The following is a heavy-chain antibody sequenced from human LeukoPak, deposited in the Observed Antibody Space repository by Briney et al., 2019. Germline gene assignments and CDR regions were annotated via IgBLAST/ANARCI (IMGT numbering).Heavy chain of an antibody. V-gene: IGHV3-30*18. J-gene: IGHJ4*02. Sequence: TGGSLRLSCAASGFTFSNYAMHWVRQAPGKGVEWVAVISDDGSNKYYGDSVKGRFTISRDNSKNTVYLQMNSLRAEHTAVYYCAKDRYSSGWYSDFDYWGQGTLVTVSS. CDR1: GFTFSNYA. D-gene: IGHD6-19*01. CDR3: AKDRYSSGWYSDFDY. CDR2: ISDDGSNK.